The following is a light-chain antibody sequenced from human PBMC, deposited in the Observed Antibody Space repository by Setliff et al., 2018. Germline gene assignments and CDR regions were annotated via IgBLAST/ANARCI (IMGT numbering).Light chain of an antibody. CDR3: CSYAGDKSWV. V-gene: IGLV2-23*02. J-gene: IGLJ3*02. CDR1: SSDVGGYHY. CDR2: DVT. Sequence: QSALTQPASVSGSPGQSITISCTGTSSDVGGYHYVSWYQQHPGEVPKLIIYDVTERPSGVSNRFSGSKSGNTASLTISGLQAEDEADYYCCSYAGDKSWVFGGGTKVTVL.